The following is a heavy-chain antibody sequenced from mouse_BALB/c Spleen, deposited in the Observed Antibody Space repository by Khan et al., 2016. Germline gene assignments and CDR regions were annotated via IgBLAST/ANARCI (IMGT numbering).Heavy chain of an antibody. CDR3: TRPFAY. Sequence: EVKLEVSGGGLVQPGGSMKLSCVASGFTFSNYWMNWVRQFPEKGLEWIAEIRLQSNNYATHYAESVKGRFTISRYDSKSSVYLQMNNLRPEDTGIYYCTRPFAYWGQGTLVTVSA. CDR2: IRLQSNNYAT. J-gene: IGHJ3*01. V-gene: IGHV6-6*02. CDR1: GFTFSNYW.